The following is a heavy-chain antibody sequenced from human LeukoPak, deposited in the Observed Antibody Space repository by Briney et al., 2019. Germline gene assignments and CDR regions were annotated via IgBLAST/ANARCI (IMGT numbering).Heavy chain of an antibody. CDR1: GFPFTNHW. J-gene: IGHJ4*02. V-gene: IGHV3-7*01. CDR3: ARDGRGGHNDF. CDR2: IREDGGHK. D-gene: IGHD4-23*01. Sequence: GGSLRLSCVTSGFPFTNHWMSWVRQAPGKGLEWVANIREDGGHKNYVDSVKGRFSISRDNAKNSLFLQMDSLGVDDTAIYYCARDGRGGHNDFWGQGTLITVSS.